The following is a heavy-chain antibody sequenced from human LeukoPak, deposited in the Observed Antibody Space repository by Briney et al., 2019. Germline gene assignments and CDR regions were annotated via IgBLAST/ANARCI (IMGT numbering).Heavy chain of an antibody. V-gene: IGHV1-46*01. CDR2: ISPSGGST. CDR1: GYTFTSYY. Sequence: ASVKVSCKASGYTFTSYYMHWVRQAPGQGLEWMGIISPSGGSTSYAQKLQGRVTMTTDTSTSTAYMELRSLRSDDTAVYYCARKLGYCSGGSCYLCDYWGQGTLVTVSS. J-gene: IGHJ4*02. D-gene: IGHD2-15*01. CDR3: ARKLGYCSGGSCYLCDY.